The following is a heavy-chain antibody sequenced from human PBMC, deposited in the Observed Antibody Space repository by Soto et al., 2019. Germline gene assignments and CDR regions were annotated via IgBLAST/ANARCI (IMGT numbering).Heavy chain of an antibody. V-gene: IGHV3-21*01. D-gene: IGHD2-15*01. J-gene: IGHJ4*02. Sequence: PGCSLGLSCAASGITLRSSSMSWVRQAPGKGLEWVASITSDSSDIYYEDSVKGRFTISRDNGENSLYLQMTSLGAEDTGVYYCATTYCSGGYCFSSEYWGQGVLVTVSS. CDR1: GITLRSSS. CDR2: ITSDSSDI. CDR3: ATTYCSGGYCFSSEY.